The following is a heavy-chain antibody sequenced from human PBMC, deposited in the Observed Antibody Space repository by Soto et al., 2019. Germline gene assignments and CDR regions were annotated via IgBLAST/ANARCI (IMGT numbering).Heavy chain of an antibody. CDR2: AYYSVTT. V-gene: IGHV4-59*01. CDR1: GGSIRNFY. D-gene: IGHD2-2*01. J-gene: IGHJ4*02. Sequence: QVQLQASGPGLVKPSETLSLTCTVSGGSIRNFYWSWIRQPPGKGLECLGYAYYSVTTNYNPSLKSRVTISLDTSKNHFSLKLSSVTAADTAVYYCARGVAPAGFDYWGQGNLVTVSS. CDR3: ARGVAPAGFDY.